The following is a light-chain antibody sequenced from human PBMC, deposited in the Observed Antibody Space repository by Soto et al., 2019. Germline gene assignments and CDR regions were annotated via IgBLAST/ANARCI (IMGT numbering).Light chain of an antibody. J-gene: IGKJ4*01. CDR2: GAS. V-gene: IGKV3D-15*01. CDR3: QQYNNWPPLT. CDR1: HSVSSN. Sequence: EIVMTQSPATLSVSPGERATLSCRASHSVSSNLAWYQQKPGQAPRLLIYGASTRATGIPARFSGSGSGTAFTLIISSLQSEDFAVYYCQQYNNWPPLTFGGGTKVEIK.